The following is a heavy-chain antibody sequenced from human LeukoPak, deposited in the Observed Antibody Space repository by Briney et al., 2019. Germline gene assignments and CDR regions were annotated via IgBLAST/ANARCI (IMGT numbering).Heavy chain of an antibody. J-gene: IGHJ6*02. D-gene: IGHD4-17*01. V-gene: IGHV3-15*07. Sequence: GESLRLSCVASGFTFTDHPMNWVRQAPGKGLEWVGRIKSKTDGGTTDYAAPVKGRFTISRDDSKNTLYLQMNSLKTEDTAVYYCTTRNGDYSGMDVWGQGTTVTVSS. CDR2: IKSKTDGGTT. CDR3: TTRNGDYSGMDV. CDR1: GFTFTDHP.